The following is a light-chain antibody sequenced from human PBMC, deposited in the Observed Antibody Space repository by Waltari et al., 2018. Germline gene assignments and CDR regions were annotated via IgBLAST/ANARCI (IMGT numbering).Light chain of an antibody. CDR1: PSVSSN. V-gene: IGKV3-15*01. Sequence: EIIMTQSPAPLSVSPRERATLSCRASPSVSSNLAWYQQKPGQAPRLLIYGASTRATGIPARFSGSGSGTEFTLTISSMQSEDFAVYYCQQYNNWPPITFGGGTKVEIK. CDR3: QQYNNWPPIT. CDR2: GAS. J-gene: IGKJ4*01.